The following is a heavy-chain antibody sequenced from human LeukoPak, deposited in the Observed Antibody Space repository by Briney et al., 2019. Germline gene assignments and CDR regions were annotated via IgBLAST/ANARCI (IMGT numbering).Heavy chain of an antibody. CDR2: IYYSGST. D-gene: IGHD5-18*01. V-gene: IGHV4-59*08. Sequence: SETLSLACTVSGGAISSYYWSWIRQPPGKGLERIGNIYYSGSTNYNPSLKSRVTISVDTSKNQFSLRLSSVTAADTAVYYCARQGAYSYGPDYWGQGTLVTVSS. J-gene: IGHJ4*02. CDR1: GGAISSYY. CDR3: ARQGAYSYGPDY.